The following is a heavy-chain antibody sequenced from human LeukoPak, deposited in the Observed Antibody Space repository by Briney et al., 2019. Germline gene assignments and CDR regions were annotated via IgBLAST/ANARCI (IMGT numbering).Heavy chain of an antibody. CDR1: GGSFSGYY. CDR3: ASGYSYGFGY. J-gene: IGHJ4*02. V-gene: IGHV4-34*01. CDR2: INHSGST. Sequence: PETLSLTCAVYGGSFSGYYGSWIRQPPRKRLEWVGEINHSGSTNYNPSLKSRVTISVDTSKKQFSLKLSSVTAADTAVYYCASGYSYGFGYWGQGTLVTVSS. D-gene: IGHD5-18*01.